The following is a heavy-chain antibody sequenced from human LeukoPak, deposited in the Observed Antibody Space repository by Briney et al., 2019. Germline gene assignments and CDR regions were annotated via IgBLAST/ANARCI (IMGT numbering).Heavy chain of an antibody. Sequence: SQTLSLTCTVSGGSISSGSYYWSWIRQPAGKGLEWIGRIYTSGSTNYNPSLKSRVTISVHTSKNQFSLKLSSVTAADTAVYYCARAHRRWAAAGSFDYWGQGTLVTVSS. J-gene: IGHJ4*02. D-gene: IGHD6-13*01. V-gene: IGHV4-61*02. CDR3: ARAHRRWAAAGSFDY. CDR2: IYTSGST. CDR1: GGSISSGSYY.